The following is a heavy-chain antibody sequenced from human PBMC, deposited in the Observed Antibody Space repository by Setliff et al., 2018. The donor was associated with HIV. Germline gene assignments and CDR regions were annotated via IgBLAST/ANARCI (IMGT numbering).Heavy chain of an antibody. CDR1: GYTFTCYG. J-gene: IGHJ4*02. CDR2: ISAYNGNT. V-gene: IGHV1-18*01. Sequence: ASVKVSCKASGYTFTCYGISWVRQAPGQGLEWMGWISAYNGNTNYAQKLQGRVTMTTDTSTSTAYMELSSLRSEDTAVYYCARVNVLLWFGELNYFDYWGQGTLVTVSS. CDR3: ARVNVLLWFGELNYFDY. D-gene: IGHD3-10*01.